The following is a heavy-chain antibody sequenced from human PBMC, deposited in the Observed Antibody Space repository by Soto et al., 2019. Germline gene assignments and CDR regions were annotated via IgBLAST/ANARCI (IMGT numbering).Heavy chain of an antibody. J-gene: IGHJ6*02. D-gene: IGHD3-22*01. Sequence: EVQLLESGGGLVQPGGSLRLSCAASGFTFSSYAMSWVRQAPGKGLEWVSAISGSGGSTYYADSVKGRFTISRDNSKNTLDLQMNSLKAEDTAVYYCAKDPNCYESSGYYPFYYYYGMDVWGQGNTVTVSS. CDR3: AKDPNCYESSGYYPFYYYYGMDV. CDR1: GFTFSSYA. V-gene: IGHV3-23*01. CDR2: ISGSGGST.